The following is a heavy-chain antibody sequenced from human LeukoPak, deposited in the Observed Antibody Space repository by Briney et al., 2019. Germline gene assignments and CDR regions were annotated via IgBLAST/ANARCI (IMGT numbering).Heavy chain of an antibody. V-gene: IGHV3-52*01. J-gene: IGHJ4*02. CDR3: VRDYGGNSGSS. CDR1: GFTFSSSW. CDR2: IKCDGSEK. Sequence: PGGSLRLSCAASGFTFSSSWMHWVCQAPEKGLEWVADIKCDGSEKYYVDSVKGRLTISRDNAKNSLYLQVNSLRAEDMTVYYCVRDYGGNSGSSWGQGTLVTVSS. D-gene: IGHD4-23*01.